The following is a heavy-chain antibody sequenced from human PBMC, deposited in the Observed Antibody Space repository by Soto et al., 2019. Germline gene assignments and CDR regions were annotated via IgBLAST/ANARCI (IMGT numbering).Heavy chain of an antibody. CDR1: GFTFSSYG. Sequence: QVQLVESGGGVVQPGRSLRLSCAASGFTFSSYGMHWVRQAPGKGLEWVAVISYDGSNKYYADSVKGRFTISRDNSKNTRDLQMNRPRAEEKAVNYCAKDRAGGGLRVYYGMDVWGQGTTVTVSS. J-gene: IGHJ6*02. D-gene: IGHD3-16*01. CDR2: ISYDGSNK. CDR3: AKDRAGGGLRVYYGMDV. V-gene: IGHV3-30*18.